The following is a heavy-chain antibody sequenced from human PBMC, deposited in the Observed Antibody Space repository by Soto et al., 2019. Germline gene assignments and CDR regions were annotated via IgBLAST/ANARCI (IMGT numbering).Heavy chain of an antibody. D-gene: IGHD2-15*01. V-gene: IGHV3-7*01. Sequence: EVQLVESGGGLVQPGGSLRLSCAASGFTFSSYWMSWVRQAPGKGLEWVANIKQDGSEKYYVDSVKGRFTISRDNAKNSLYLQMNSLRAEDTAVYYCARAPYCSGGSCYSLGWTYYFDYWGQGTLVTVSS. CDR2: IKQDGSEK. CDR1: GFTFSSYW. CDR3: ARAPYCSGGSCYSLGWTYYFDY. J-gene: IGHJ4*02.